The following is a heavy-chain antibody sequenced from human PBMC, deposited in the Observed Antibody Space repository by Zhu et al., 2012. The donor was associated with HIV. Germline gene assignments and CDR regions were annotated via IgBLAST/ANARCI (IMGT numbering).Heavy chain of an antibody. CDR2: IYSSGSA. CDR1: NYSISSGYY. Sequence: QVQLQESGPGLVKPSETPSLTCSVSNYSISSGYYWGWIRQPPGKGLEWIGSIYSSGSAYYNPSLRSRVTISIDTSKNQFSLKLTSVTAADTAVYYCARDSEFAYCGGDCYSVWFDPWARNLVTVSS. V-gene: IGHV4-38-2*02. D-gene: IGHD2-21*02. J-gene: IGHJ5*02. CDR3: ARDSEFAYCGGDCYSVWFDP.